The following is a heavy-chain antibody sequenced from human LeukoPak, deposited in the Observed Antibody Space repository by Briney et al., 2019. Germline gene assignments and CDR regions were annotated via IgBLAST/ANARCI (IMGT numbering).Heavy chain of an antibody. CDR3: ARLGRLSYFDS. CDR2: ISTSSSYI. CDR1: GFTFSSYS. D-gene: IGHD3-16*01. V-gene: IGHV3-21*01. J-gene: IGHJ4*02. Sequence: GGSLRLSCAGSGFTFSSYSMNWVRQAPGKGLEWVSFISTSSSYIYYADSVKGRFTISRDNAKNSLHLQMTNLRVEDTAVYYCARLGRLSYFDSWGQGVLVAVSS.